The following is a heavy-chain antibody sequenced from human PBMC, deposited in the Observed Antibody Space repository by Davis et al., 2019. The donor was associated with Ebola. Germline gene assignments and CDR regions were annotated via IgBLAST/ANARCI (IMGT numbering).Heavy chain of an antibody. CDR1: GFTFSSYW. J-gene: IGHJ4*02. Sequence: PGGSLRLSCAVSGFTFSSYWMSWVRQAPGKGLEWMANIKQDGSEKYYVDSVKGRFTISRDNAKNSLFLQMNSLRAEDTAVYYCARASGQGSGWYARFDYWGQGTLVTVSS. V-gene: IGHV3-7*01. CDR2: IKQDGSEK. CDR3: ARASGQGSGWYARFDY. D-gene: IGHD6-19*01.